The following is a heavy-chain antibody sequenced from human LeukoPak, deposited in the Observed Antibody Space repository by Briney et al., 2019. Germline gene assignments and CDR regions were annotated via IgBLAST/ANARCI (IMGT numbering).Heavy chain of an antibody. CDR1: GYTFTSYG. CDR3: ARITYYYYMDV. D-gene: IGHD1-14*01. V-gene: IGHV1-18*01. Sequence: GASVKVSCKASGYTFTSYGISWVRQAPGQGLEWMGWISAYNGNTNYAQKLQDRVSLTTDTSTSTAYMELRSLRSDDTAVYYCARITYYYYMDVWGKGTTVTVSS. CDR2: ISAYNGNT. J-gene: IGHJ6*03.